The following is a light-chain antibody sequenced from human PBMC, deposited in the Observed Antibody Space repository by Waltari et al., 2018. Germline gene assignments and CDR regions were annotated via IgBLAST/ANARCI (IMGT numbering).Light chain of an antibody. CDR2: DAS. CDR1: QSIATN. V-gene: IGKV3-15*01. J-gene: IGKJ5*01. CDR3: QQYNRWPPIT. Sequence: EVVMTQSPDTLSVSPGGRATLSCRPSQSIATNLAWYQQRRGQAPRLLIFDASTRATSISGRFSGSGSGTEFTLTISSLQSDDSAVYYCQQYNRWPPITFGQGTRLEIK.